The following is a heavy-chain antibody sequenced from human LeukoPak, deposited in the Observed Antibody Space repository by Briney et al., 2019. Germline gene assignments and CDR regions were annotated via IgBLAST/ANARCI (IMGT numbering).Heavy chain of an antibody. CDR3: ARHYDTSPLAGWFDP. J-gene: IGHJ5*02. Sequence: PSETLSLTCTVSGGSISSYYWSWIRQPPGKGLEWIGYIYYSGSTNYNPSLKSRVTISVDTSKNQFSLELSSVTAADTAVYYCARHYDTSPLAGWFDPWGQGTLVTVSS. CDR1: GGSISSYY. D-gene: IGHD2-2*01. CDR2: IYYSGST. V-gene: IGHV4-59*08.